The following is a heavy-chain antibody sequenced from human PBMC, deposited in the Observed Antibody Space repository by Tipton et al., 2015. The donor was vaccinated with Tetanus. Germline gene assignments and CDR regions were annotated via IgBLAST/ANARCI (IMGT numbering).Heavy chain of an antibody. CDR3: ARIRYYPDSSAFLSDY. Sequence: TLSLTCTVSGVSISGYYWTWMRQPPGKGLEWLGYIYYRGETNYNPSVSSRLTISLDTSKNQVSLRLTSVTAADTAVYFCARIRYYPDSSAFLSDYWGRGIRVTVSS. D-gene: IGHD3-22*01. J-gene: IGHJ4*02. CDR1: GVSISGYY. CDR2: IYYRGET. V-gene: IGHV4-59*07.